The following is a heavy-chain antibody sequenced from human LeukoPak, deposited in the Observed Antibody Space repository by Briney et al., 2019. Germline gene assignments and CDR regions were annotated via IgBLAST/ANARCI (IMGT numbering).Heavy chain of an antibody. CDR3: AELGITMIGGV. CDR1: GFTFTTYW. Sequence: GGSLRLSCAASGFTFTTYWMSWVRQAPGKGLEWVANIKQDGTEKHYVDSVKGRFTISRDNAKNSLYLQMNSLRAEDTAVYYCAELGITMIGGVWGKGTTVTISS. J-gene: IGHJ6*04. V-gene: IGHV3-7*01. D-gene: IGHD3-10*02. CDR2: IKQDGTEK.